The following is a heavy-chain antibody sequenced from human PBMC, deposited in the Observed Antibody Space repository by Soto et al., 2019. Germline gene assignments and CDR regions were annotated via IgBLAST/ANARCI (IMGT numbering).Heavy chain of an antibody. J-gene: IGHJ3*01. CDR2: IYYSGST. CDR1: GGSISSYY. Sequence: QVQVQESGPGLVKPSETLSLTCTVSGGSISSYYWSWIRQPPGKGLEWIGYIYYSGSTNYNPSLKSRVTISVDTSKNQFSLKLSSVTAADTAVYYCASVWGGAFDFWGQGTMVTVSS. D-gene: IGHD3-16*01. CDR3: ASVWGGAFDF. V-gene: IGHV4-59*01.